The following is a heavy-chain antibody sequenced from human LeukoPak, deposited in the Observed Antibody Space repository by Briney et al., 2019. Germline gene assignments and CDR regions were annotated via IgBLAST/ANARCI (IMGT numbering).Heavy chain of an antibody. CDR2: ISAYDGNT. J-gene: IGHJ4*02. CDR3: AIIAAAGY. CDR1: GGTFSSYG. D-gene: IGHD6-13*01. V-gene: IGHV1-18*01. Sequence: ASVKVSCKASGGTFSSYGFIWVRQAPGQGLEWMGWISAYDGNTNYAQKLQGRVTMTTDTSTSTAYMELRSLRSDDTAVYYCAIIAAAGYWGQGTLVTVSS.